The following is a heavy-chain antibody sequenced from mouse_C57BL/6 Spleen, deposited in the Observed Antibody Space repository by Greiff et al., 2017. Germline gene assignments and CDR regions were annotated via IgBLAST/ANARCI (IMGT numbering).Heavy chain of an antibody. D-gene: IGHD1-1*01. J-gene: IGHJ2*01. V-gene: IGHV5-4*01. Sequence: EVKVVESGGGLVKPGGFLKLFCAASGFTFSSYAMSWVRQTPEKRLEWVATISDGGSYTYYPDNVKGRFTISRDNAKNNLYLQMSHLKSEDTSMYYCARDSSYFDYWSQGTTLTVSS. CDR2: ISDGGSYT. CDR1: GFTFSSYA. CDR3: ARDSSYFDY.